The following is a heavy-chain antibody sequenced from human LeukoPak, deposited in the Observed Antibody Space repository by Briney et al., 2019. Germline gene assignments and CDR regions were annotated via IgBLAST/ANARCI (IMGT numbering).Heavy chain of an antibody. CDR3: AKTVGASDY. D-gene: IGHD1-26*01. V-gene: IGHV4-39*01. J-gene: IGHJ4*02. CDR1: GASISSSSYY. Sequence: SETLSLTCTVSGASISSSSYYWGWIRQPPGKGLEWIGSIYFSGSTYYNPSLKSRVTISVDTSKNQFSLKLSSVTAADTAVYYCAKTVGASDYWGQGTLVTVSS. CDR2: IYFSGST.